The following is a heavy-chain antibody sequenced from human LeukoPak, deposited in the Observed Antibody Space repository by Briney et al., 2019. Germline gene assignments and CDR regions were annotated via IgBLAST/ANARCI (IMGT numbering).Heavy chain of an antibody. D-gene: IGHD2-21*01. CDR3: ARDVIGAPDYYYYGMDV. J-gene: IGHJ6*02. V-gene: IGHV3-66*01. CDR2: IYSGGST. CDR1: GFTVSGNY. Sequence: GGSLRLSCAASGFTVSGNYMSWVRQAPGKGLEWVSVIYSGGSTYYADSVKGRFTISRDNSKNTLYLQMNSLRAEDTAVYYCARDVIGAPDYYYYGMDVWGQGTTVTVSS.